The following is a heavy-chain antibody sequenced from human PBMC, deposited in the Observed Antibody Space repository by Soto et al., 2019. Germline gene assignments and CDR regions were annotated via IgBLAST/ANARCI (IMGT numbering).Heavy chain of an antibody. CDR3: ARAHKLGGPFDY. D-gene: IGHD7-27*01. CDR1: GGSISSGDYY. CDR2: IYYSGST. Sequence: SETLSLTCLVSGGSISSGDYYWSWIRQHPGKGLEWIGYIYYSGSTYYNPSLKSRLTISVDTSKNQFSLKLSSVTAANTAMYYCARAHKLGGPFDYWGQGTLVTVSS. J-gene: IGHJ4*02. V-gene: IGHV4-31*03.